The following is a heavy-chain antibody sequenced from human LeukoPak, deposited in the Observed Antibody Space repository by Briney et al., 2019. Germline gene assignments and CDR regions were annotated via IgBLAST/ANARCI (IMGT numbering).Heavy chain of an antibody. CDR1: GFTFSTYA. Sequence: GGSLRLSCAGSGFTFSTYAMNWVRQAPGKGLEWVSYISSSGSTIYYADSVKGRFTISRDNAKNSLYLQMNSLRAEDTAVYYCAELGITMIGGVWGKGTTVTISS. CDR2: ISSSGSTI. CDR3: AELGITMIGGV. J-gene: IGHJ6*04. V-gene: IGHV3-48*03. D-gene: IGHD3-10*02.